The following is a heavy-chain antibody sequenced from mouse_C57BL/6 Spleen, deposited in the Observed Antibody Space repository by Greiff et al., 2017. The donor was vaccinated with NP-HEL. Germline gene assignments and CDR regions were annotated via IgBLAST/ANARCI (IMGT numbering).Heavy chain of an antibody. CDR3: ARNRGVITTVVADYAMDY. J-gene: IGHJ4*01. D-gene: IGHD1-1*01. Sequence: QVQLQQSGPGLVQPSQSLSITCTVSGFSLTSYGVHWVRQSPGKGLEWLGVIWSGGSTDYNAAFISRLSISKDNSKSQVFFKINSLQSHDTSIYYCARNRGVITTVVADYAMDYWGQGTSVTVSS. CDR1: GFSLTSYG. V-gene: IGHV2-2*03. CDR2: IWSGGST.